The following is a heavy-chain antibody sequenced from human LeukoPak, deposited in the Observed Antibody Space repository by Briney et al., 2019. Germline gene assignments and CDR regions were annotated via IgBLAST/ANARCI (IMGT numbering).Heavy chain of an antibody. CDR1: GGTFSSYA. CDR2: IIPIFGTA. V-gene: IGHV1-69*01. D-gene: IGHD3-3*01. Sequence: SVKVSCKASGGTFSSYAISWVRQAPGQGLEWMGGIIPIFGTANYAQKFQGRVTITADESTSTAYMELSSLRSEDTAVYYCARDAQEYYDFWSGKNWFDPWGQGTLVTVSS. CDR3: ARDAQEYYDFWSGKNWFDP. J-gene: IGHJ5*02.